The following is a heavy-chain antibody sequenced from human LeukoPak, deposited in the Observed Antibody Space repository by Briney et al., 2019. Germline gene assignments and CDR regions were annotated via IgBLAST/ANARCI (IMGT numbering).Heavy chain of an antibody. V-gene: IGHV4-39*07. Sequence: PSETLSLTCTGSGVSISSSSYYWGWIRQPPGKGLEWIGEIYHSGSTNYNPSLKSRVTISVDKSKTQFSLKLSSVTAADTAVYYCARDPAIAAAGQTQRVDYWGQGTLVTVSS. CDR3: ARDPAIAAAGQTQRVDY. J-gene: IGHJ4*02. D-gene: IGHD6-13*01. CDR2: IYHSGST. CDR1: GVSISSSSYY.